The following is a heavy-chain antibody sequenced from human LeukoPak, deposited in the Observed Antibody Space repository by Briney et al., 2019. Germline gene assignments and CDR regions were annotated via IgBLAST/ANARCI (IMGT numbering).Heavy chain of an antibody. J-gene: IGHJ3*02. CDR2: IYYSGST. Sequence: NPSETLSLTCTVSGGSISSYYWSLIRQPPGKGLEWIGYIYYSGSTNYNPSLKSRVTISVDTSKNQFSLKLSSVTAADTAVYYCANTIAVAGIDAFDIWGQGTMVTVSS. CDR1: GGSISSYY. V-gene: IGHV4-59*01. CDR3: ANTIAVAGIDAFDI. D-gene: IGHD6-19*01.